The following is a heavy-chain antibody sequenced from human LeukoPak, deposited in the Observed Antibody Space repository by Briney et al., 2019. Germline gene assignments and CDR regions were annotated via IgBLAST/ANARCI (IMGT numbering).Heavy chain of an antibody. D-gene: IGHD4-23*01. CDR3: ARAIPGNYGGNDF. Sequence: PGGSLRLSCAASGFTVSSSYMSWVRQAPGKGLEWVSVIYSGGSTYYADSVKGRFTISRDNSKNTLYLQMNSLRAEDTAVYYCARAIPGNYGGNDFWGQGTLVTVSS. CDR2: IYSGGST. V-gene: IGHV3-66*01. CDR1: GFTVSSSY. J-gene: IGHJ4*02.